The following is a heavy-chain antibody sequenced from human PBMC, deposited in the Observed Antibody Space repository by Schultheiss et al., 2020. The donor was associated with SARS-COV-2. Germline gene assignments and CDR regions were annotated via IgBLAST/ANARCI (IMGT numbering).Heavy chain of an antibody. CDR1: GFTFSSYA. J-gene: IGHJ6*03. Sequence: GESLKISCAASGFTFSSYAMSWVRQAPGKGLEWVSYISSSGSTIYYADSVKGRFTISRDNAKNSLYLQMNSLRAEDTAVYYCASSPDLVVPAGTHYYYMDVWGKGTTVTVSS. CDR2: ISSSGSTI. D-gene: IGHD2-2*01. CDR3: ASSPDLVVPAGTHYYYMDV. V-gene: IGHV3-48*04.